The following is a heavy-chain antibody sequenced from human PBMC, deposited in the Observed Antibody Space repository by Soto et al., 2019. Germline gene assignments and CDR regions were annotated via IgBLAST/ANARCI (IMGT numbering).Heavy chain of an antibody. CDR2: ISYSSSDI. J-gene: IGHJ6*02. V-gene: IGHV3-21*01. D-gene: IGHD1-7*01. Sequence: GSLRLSCAASGFTFSSYSMNWVRQAPGKGLEWVSSISYSSSDIYFADSVKGRFTTSRVNAENSLFLQMNSLRVEDTAVYYCARGYRISGSTRLGYYYYGMDVWGQGTTVTVSS. CDR3: ARGYRISGSTRLGYYYYGMDV. CDR1: GFTFSSYS.